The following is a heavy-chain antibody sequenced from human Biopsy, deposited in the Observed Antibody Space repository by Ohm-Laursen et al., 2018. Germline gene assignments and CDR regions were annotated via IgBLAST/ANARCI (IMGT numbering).Heavy chain of an antibody. V-gene: IGHV4-59*08. J-gene: IGHJ3*01. Sequence: TLSLTCTVSDDSIRNFYWTWIRQPPGQGLEWIGHASYSGNTNYNPSLKSRVTISVDTSKNHFSLNLRSVTAADTAVYSCARLGNFWNAEDGLDLWGLGTMVTVSS. CDR2: ASYSGNT. CDR1: DDSIRNFY. CDR3: ARLGNFWNAEDGLDL. D-gene: IGHD3-3*01.